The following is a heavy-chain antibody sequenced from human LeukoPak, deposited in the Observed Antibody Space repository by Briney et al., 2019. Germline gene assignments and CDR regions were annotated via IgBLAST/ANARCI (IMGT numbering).Heavy chain of an antibody. J-gene: IGHJ6*03. Sequence: GASVKVSCKASGGTFSSYAISWVRQAPGQGLEWMGRIIPIFGTANYAQKLQGRVTITTDESTSTAYMELSSLRSEDTAVYYCAREGNAAAGTGGYYYYMDVWGKGTTVTVSS. V-gene: IGHV1-69*05. D-gene: IGHD6-13*01. CDR2: IIPIFGTA. CDR1: GGTFSSYA. CDR3: AREGNAAAGTGGYYYYMDV.